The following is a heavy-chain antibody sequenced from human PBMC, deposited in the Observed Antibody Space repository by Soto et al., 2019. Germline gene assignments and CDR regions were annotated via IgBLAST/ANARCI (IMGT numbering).Heavy chain of an antibody. CDR3: EPQMYGSNAYFDS. Sequence: SETLSLTCTVSGGSISSDYWSWIRQPPGKGLEWIGYIYYGGSTHSNPSLKSRVIISLDTSKNQFSLKLSSVTAADTAVYYCEPQMYGSNAYFDSXGQGALVTVSS. V-gene: IGHV4-59*08. CDR2: IYYGGST. D-gene: IGHD4-17*01. J-gene: IGHJ4*02. CDR1: GGSISSDY.